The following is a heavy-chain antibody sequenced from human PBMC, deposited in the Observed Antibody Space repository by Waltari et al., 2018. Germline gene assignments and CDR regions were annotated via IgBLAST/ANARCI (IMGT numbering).Heavy chain of an antibody. J-gene: IGHJ3*02. Sequence: QVQLVQSGAEVKKPGSSVKVSCKASGGTFSSYATSWVRQAPGQGLEWMGGIIPIFGTTNYAQKLQGRVTITADESTSTAYMELSSLRSEDTAVYYCALCSGSSGYYYGAFDIWGQGTMVTVSS. D-gene: IGHD3-22*01. CDR2: IIPIFGTT. CDR3: ALCSGSSGYYYGAFDI. V-gene: IGHV1-69*01. CDR1: GGTFSSYA.